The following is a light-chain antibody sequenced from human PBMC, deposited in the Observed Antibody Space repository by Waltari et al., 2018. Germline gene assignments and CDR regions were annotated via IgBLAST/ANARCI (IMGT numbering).Light chain of an antibody. CDR1: SSNIGNNA. CDR2: DDS. Sequence: QSVLTQPPSVSEASRQRVTISCSGSSSNIGNNAVNWYQQLPGKAPRLLIYDDSLLPSGVSDRFSGSKSGTSASLAISGLQSEDEALYYCATWDDSLNGGVFGGGTKLTVL. J-gene: IGLJ3*02. V-gene: IGLV1-36*01. CDR3: ATWDDSLNGGV.